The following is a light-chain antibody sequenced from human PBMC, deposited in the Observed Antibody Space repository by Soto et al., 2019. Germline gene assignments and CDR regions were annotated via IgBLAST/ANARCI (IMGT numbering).Light chain of an antibody. J-gene: IGKJ1*01. V-gene: IGKV3-15*01. Sequence: IVLTQSPATLSVSPGEGATLSCRASQNVNSNLVWYQQKPGQAPRLLIYDASTRATAIPARLSGSGSGTESTLTTSTLQFEDFAFYYFQQQKNWPRRFGQGTKV. CDR1: QNVNSN. CDR3: QQQKNWPRR. CDR2: DAS.